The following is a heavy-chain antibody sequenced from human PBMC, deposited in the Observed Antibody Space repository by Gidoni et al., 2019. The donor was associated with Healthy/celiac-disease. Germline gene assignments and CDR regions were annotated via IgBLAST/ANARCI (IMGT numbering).Heavy chain of an antibody. V-gene: IGHV1-69*04. Sequence: QVQLVQSGAEVKKPGSSVKVSCKASGGPFSSYAISWVRQAPGQGLEWMGRIIPILGIANYAQKFQGRVTITADKSTSTAYMELSSLRSEDTAVYYCARDCTNGVCPGGYWGQGTLVTVSS. CDR3: ARDCTNGVCPGGY. J-gene: IGHJ4*02. CDR1: GGPFSSYA. CDR2: IIPILGIA. D-gene: IGHD2-8*01.